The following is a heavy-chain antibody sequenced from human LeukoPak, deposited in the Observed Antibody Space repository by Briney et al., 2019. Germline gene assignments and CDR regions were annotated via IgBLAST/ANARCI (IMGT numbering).Heavy chain of an antibody. CDR2: IKDDGSEK. Sequence: PGGSLRLSCAASGFTFSTYWMTWVRQAPGKGLEWVANIKDDGSEKSYEDSVKGRFTISRDNANNAVYLQMGTLRVEDTAVYYCARGLIYFEVWGQGTLVSVSS. CDR1: GFTFSTYW. V-gene: IGHV3-7*04. J-gene: IGHJ4*02. D-gene: IGHD3-9*01. CDR3: ARGLIYFEV.